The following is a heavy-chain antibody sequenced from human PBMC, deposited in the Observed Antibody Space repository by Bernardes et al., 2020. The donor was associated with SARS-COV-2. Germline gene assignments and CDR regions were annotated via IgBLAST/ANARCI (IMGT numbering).Heavy chain of an antibody. J-gene: IGHJ4*02. V-gene: IGHV1-46*01. D-gene: IGHD1-1*01. Sequence: SVKVSCKTSGYTFATFYMHWVRQAPGQGLEWVAMIYPTDGSTNYAQKFQGRVTMTMDTSTATVYMELTSLRYEDTALYYCVRDNSGFDFWGQGTLVTVSS. CDR1: GYTFATFY. CDR2: IYPTDGST. CDR3: VRDNSGFDF.